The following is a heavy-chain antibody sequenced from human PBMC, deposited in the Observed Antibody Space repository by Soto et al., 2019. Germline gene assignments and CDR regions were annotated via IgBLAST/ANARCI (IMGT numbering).Heavy chain of an antibody. D-gene: IGHD1-1*01. Sequence: GESLKISCKVSGYSFISYWIAWVRQKPGKGLEWMGIIYPGDSDTRYNPSFRGQGVISADKSNNTAYLQWNSLKASDTATYFCARDRTGELYDWFDPWGQGTLVTVSS. CDR1: GYSFISYW. V-gene: IGHV5-51*01. CDR3: ARDRTGELYDWFDP. J-gene: IGHJ5*02. CDR2: IYPGDSDT.